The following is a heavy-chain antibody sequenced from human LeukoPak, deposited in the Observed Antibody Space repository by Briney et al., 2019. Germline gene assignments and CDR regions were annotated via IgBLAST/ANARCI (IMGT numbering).Heavy chain of an antibody. J-gene: IGHJ5*02. V-gene: IGHV4-39*01. CDR2: VYYSGST. CDR3: ARQTKSIVGP. CDR1: GGSISDSSYC. D-gene: IGHD1-1*01. Sequence: PSETLSLTCTVSGGSISDSSYCWGWIRQPPGKGLEWVGCVYYSGSTYYNPSLKSRVTISADMSKNHFSLKLNSVTAADTGVYYCARQTKSIVGPWGQGTLVTVPS.